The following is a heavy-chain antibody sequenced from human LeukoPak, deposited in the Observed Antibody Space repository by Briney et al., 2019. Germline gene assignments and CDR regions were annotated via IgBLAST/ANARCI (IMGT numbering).Heavy chain of an antibody. D-gene: IGHD3-22*01. J-gene: IGHJ4*02. CDR3: ARVAWDYYDASGYRFDY. CDR1: GFTFSSYT. Sequence: PGGSLRLSCAASGFTFSSYTMNCVRQAPGKGLEWVSSIRSSSSYIYYADSVKGRFTISRDSAKNSLYLQMNSLRAEDTAVYYCARVAWDYYDASGYRFDYWGQGTLVTVSS. V-gene: IGHV3-21*01. CDR2: IRSSSSYI.